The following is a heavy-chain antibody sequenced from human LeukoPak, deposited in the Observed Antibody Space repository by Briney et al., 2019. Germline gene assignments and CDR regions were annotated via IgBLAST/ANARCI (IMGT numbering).Heavy chain of an antibody. Sequence: GGSLRLSCAASGFTFSSYSMNWVRQAPGKGLEWVSVIYSGGSTYYADSVKGRFTISRDNSKNTLYLQMNSLRAEDTAVYYCASRYDYGGYWGQGTLVTVSS. V-gene: IGHV3-53*01. CDR2: IYSGGST. J-gene: IGHJ4*02. CDR1: GFTFSSYS. CDR3: ASRYDYGGY. D-gene: IGHD4-17*01.